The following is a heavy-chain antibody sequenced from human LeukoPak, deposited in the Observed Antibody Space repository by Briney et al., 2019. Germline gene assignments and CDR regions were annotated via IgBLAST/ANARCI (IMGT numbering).Heavy chain of an antibody. CDR3: ARGLSDSSGSYPRDAFDI. J-gene: IGHJ3*02. V-gene: IGHV3-21*01. D-gene: IGHD3-10*01. CDR1: GFTFSSYS. Sequence: GGSLRLSCAASGFTFSSYSMNWVRQAPGKGLEWVSSISSDSNYIYYADSVKGRFTISRDNSKNTLYLQMNGLRAEDTAVYYCARGLSDSSGSYPRDAFDIWGQGTMVTVSS. CDR2: ISSDSNYI.